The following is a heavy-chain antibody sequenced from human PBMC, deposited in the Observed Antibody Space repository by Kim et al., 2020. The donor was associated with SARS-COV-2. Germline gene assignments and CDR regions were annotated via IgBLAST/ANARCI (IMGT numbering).Heavy chain of an antibody. CDR1: GFTFSSYA. CDR2: ISGSGGRT. CDR3: AKDKSATSRFDY. Sequence: GGSRRLSCAASGFTFSSYAMSWVRQAPGKGLEWVSAISGSGGRTYYADSVKGRFTISRDNSKNTRYLQMNSLRAEDTAVYYCAKDKSATSRFDYWGQGTLVTVSS. D-gene: IGHD2-15*01. J-gene: IGHJ4*02. V-gene: IGHV3-23*01.